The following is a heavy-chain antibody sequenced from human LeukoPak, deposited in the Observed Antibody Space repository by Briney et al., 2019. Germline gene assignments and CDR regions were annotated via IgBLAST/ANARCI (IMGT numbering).Heavy chain of an antibody. J-gene: IGHJ4*02. CDR1: GYTFTSYG. D-gene: IGHD6-19*01. CDR3: ARLLFAVAGKAPLGY. CDR2: ISAYNGNT. V-gene: IGHV1-18*01. Sequence: ASVKVFCKASGYTFTSYGISWWRQAPGQGLEWMGWISAYNGNTNYAQKLQGRVTMTTDTSTSTAYMELRSLRSDDTAVYYCARLLFAVAGKAPLGYWGQGTLVTVSS.